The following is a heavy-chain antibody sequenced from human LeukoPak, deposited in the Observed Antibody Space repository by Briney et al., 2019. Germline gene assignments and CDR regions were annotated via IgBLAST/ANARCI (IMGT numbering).Heavy chain of an antibody. CDR3: ARQYSSAWYSADY. Sequence: SETLSLTCTVSGGSISSNSYYWGWIRQPPGKGLEWIGSIYYSGSTDYNPSLKSRVTIFVDTSKNQFSLKLSSVTAADTAVYYCARQYSSAWYSADYWGQGTLVTLSS. J-gene: IGHJ4*02. V-gene: IGHV4-39*01. D-gene: IGHD6-19*01. CDR2: IYYSGST. CDR1: GGSISSNSYY.